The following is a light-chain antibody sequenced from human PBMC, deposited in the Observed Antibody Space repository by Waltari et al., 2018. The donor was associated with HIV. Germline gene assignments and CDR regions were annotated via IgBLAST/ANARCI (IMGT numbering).Light chain of an antibody. CDR3: QQRSTWPPG. V-gene: IGKV3-11*01. CDR2: DAS. J-gene: IGKJ1*01. Sequence: EIVLTQSPVTLSLSPGERATLSGRASQSISSYLSWYQQKPGQPPRLLIYDASNRATVIPARFTGSGSGTDFTLTISSLEPEDFAVYYCQQRSTWPPGFGQGTKVEIK. CDR1: QSISSY.